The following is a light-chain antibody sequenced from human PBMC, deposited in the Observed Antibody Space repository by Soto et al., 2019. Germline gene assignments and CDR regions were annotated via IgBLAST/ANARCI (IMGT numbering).Light chain of an antibody. J-gene: IGLJ1*01. Sequence: QSVLAQPPSVSGSPGQTITISCTGSSRDVGAYNFVSWHQQHPHGAPQVIVYKDTQPPSGVSNRFSGSTSDYAASQTISALQADDAADYFCCSSAPESAYVFGTGTKVTVL. CDR2: KDT. V-gene: IGLV2-23*01. CDR3: CSSAPESAYV. CDR1: SRDVGAYNF.